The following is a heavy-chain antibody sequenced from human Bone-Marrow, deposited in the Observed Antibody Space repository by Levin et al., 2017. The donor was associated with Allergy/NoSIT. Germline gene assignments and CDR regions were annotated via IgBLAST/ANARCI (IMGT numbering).Heavy chain of an antibody. Sequence: RASVKVSCTASGFTFSTYWMHWVRQAPGKGLVWVSRINSDGSNTGYADSVKGRFTISRDNAKNTLYLQMNSLRAGDTAVYYCARTRDLRNGLDVWGQGTTVTVSS. D-gene: IGHD3-16*01. CDR1: GFTFSTYW. CDR3: ARTRDLRNGLDV. J-gene: IGHJ6*02. V-gene: IGHV3-74*01. CDR2: INSDGSNT.